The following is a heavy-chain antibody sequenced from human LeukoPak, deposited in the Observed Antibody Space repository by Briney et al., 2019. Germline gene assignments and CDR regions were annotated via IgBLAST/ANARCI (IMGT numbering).Heavy chain of an antibody. D-gene: IGHD6-19*01. CDR3: ATYKRISGWYVHAY. CDR1: GFSISSYY. CDR2: MHDSGTT. Sequence: NPSETLSLTCSASGFSISSYYWSWLRQPPGMGLEWVGVMHDSGTTFYNPSLKSRVTMSVDTSKMQFSLHLSSVTAADTAIYYCATYKRISGWYVHAYWGQGTLVTVSS. J-gene: IGHJ4*02. V-gene: IGHV4-59*01.